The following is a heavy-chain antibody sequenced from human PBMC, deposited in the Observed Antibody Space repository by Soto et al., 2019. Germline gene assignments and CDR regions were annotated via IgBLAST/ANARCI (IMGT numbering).Heavy chain of an antibody. Sequence: QVQLQESGPGLVKPSQTLSLTCTVSGGSISSGGYYWSWIRQHPGKGLEWIGYIYYSGSTYYNPSLKSRVTMSVDTSKNQFSLKLSSVTAADTAVYYCARGSSKRGDSRYGYWGQGTLVTVSS. CDR1: GGSISSGGYY. J-gene: IGHJ4*02. CDR3: ARGSSKRGDSRYGY. D-gene: IGHD2-21*02. V-gene: IGHV4-31*03. CDR2: IYYSGST.